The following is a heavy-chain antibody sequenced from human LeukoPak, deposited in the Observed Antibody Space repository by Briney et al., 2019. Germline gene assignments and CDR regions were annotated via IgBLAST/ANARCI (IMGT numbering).Heavy chain of an antibody. Sequence: GGSLRLSCAASGFTFSSDSMNWVRQAPGKGLEWVSSISSSSSYIYYADSVKGRFTISRDNAKNSLYLQMNSLRAEDTAVYYCARDGGWRGMDVWGQGTTVTVSS. CDR3: ARDGGWRGMDV. CDR2: ISSSSSYI. V-gene: IGHV3-21*01. CDR1: GFTFSSDS. D-gene: IGHD3-16*01. J-gene: IGHJ6*02.